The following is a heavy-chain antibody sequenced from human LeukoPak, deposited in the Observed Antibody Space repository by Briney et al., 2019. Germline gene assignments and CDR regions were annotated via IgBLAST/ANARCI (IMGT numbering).Heavy chain of an antibody. CDR1: GFTFSSYS. J-gene: IGHJ4*02. Sequence: GGSLRLSCAASGFTFSSYSMNWVRQAPGKGLEWVSYISSSGSTIYYADSVKGRFTISRDNAKNSLYLQMNSLRAEDTAVYYCARNYGSGSSPGYWGQGTLVTVSS. CDR3: ARNYGSGSSPGY. CDR2: ISSSGSTI. D-gene: IGHD3-10*01. V-gene: IGHV3-48*04.